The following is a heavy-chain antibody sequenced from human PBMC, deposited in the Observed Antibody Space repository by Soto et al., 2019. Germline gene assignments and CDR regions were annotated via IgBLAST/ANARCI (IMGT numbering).Heavy chain of an antibody. CDR1: GYTFTSYA. CDR2: INAGNGNT. J-gene: IGHJ6*02. D-gene: IGHD2-15*01. V-gene: IGHV1-3*01. Sequence: ASVKVSCKASGYTFTSYAMHWVRQAPGQRLEWMGWINAGNGNTKYSQKFQGRVTITRDTSASTAYMELSSLRSEDTAVYYCAREPDRYSLNYYYYGMDVWGQGTTVTVSS. CDR3: AREPDRYSLNYYYYGMDV.